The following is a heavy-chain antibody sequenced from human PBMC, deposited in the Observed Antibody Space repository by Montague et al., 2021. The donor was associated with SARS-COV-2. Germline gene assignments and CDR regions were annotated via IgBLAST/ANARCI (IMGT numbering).Heavy chain of an antibody. CDR3: ARDRGYFDWLFHSDYYYYCMDV. D-gene: IGHD3-9*01. CDR1: GGSISSGGYY. Sequence: TLSLTCTVSGGSISSGGYYWSWIRQHPGKGLEWIGYIYYSGSTYYNPSLKSRVTISVDTSKSQFSLKLSSVTAADTAVYYCARDRGYFDWLFHSDYYYYCMDVWGQGTTVTVSS. V-gene: IGHV4-31*03. J-gene: IGHJ6*02. CDR2: IYYSGST.